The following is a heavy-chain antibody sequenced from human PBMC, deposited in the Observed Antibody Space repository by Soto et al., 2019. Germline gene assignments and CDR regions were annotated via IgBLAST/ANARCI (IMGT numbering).Heavy chain of an antibody. CDR1: GGSINNYF. CDR3: ARNGGWSPNALECFQH. D-gene: IGHD6-19*01. V-gene: IGHV4-59*01. J-gene: IGHJ1*01. CDR2: ISYSGIA. Sequence: PSETLSLTCSVSGGSINNYFWSWIRQSPGKGLEWIGYISYSGIARYNPSLNRRATMSADTSKSQVSLKLNSVTAADAAVYYCARNGGWSPNALECFQHWGQGTVVTVSS.